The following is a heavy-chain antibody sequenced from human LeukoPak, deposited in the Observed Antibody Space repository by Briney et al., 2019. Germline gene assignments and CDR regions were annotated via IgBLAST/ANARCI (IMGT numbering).Heavy chain of an antibody. Sequence: GGSLRLSCAASGFTVSSNYMSWVRQAPGKGLEWISVIYSAGSTYYADSVQDRFTISRDNYKNTLYLQMNSLRAEDTAVYYCAREGPDCGGDCYYDYWGQGTLVTVSS. D-gene: IGHD2-21*01. V-gene: IGHV3-53*01. CDR1: GFTVSSNY. J-gene: IGHJ4*02. CDR2: IYSAGST. CDR3: AREGPDCGGDCYYDY.